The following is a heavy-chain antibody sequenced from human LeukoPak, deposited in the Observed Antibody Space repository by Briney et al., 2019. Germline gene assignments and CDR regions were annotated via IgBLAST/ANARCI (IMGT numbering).Heavy chain of an antibody. J-gene: IGHJ4*02. CDR3: ARAWEAVAGNYGVIDY. V-gene: IGHV1-46*01. D-gene: IGHD4-17*01. CDR1: GYTFTGYY. Sequence: ASVKVSCKASGYTFTGYYMHWVRQAPGQGLEWMGIINPTGGSTSYAQKFQGRATMTRDMSTNTVYMELSSLRSEDTAVYYCARAWEAVAGNYGVIDYWGQGTLVTVSS. CDR2: INPTGGST.